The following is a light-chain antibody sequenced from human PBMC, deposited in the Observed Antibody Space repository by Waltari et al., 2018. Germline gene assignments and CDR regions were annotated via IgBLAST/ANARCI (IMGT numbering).Light chain of an antibody. J-gene: IGKJ4*01. V-gene: IGKV1-33*01. CDR2: DAS. CDR1: QDIADY. CDR3: QQDDDLPVT. Sequence: DIQMTQSPSSLSASVGDRVTITCEASQDIADYLNWYQQKPEKAPKLLIYDASHLETGVPSRFSGSGSGTKFTFTISSLQPEDIATYYCQQDDDLPVTFGGGTKVEIK.